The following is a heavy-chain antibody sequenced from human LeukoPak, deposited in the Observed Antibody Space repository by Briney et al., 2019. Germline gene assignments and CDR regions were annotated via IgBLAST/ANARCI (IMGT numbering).Heavy chain of an antibody. CDR2: IKSKSDGGTT. D-gene: IGHD6-13*01. Sequence: GGSLRLSCAASGFTFSNAWMSWVRQAPGKGLEWVGRIKSKSDGGTTDYAAPVKGRFTISRDDSKNTLYLQMNSLKIEDTAVYYCAKSTSSWYMAFDYWGQGTLVTVSS. J-gene: IGHJ4*02. CDR1: GFTFSNAW. CDR3: AKSTSSWYMAFDY. V-gene: IGHV3-15*01.